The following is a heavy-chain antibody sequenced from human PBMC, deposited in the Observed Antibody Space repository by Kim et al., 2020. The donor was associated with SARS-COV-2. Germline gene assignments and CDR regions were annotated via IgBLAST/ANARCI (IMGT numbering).Heavy chain of an antibody. V-gene: IGHV3-72*01. Sequence: GGSLRLSCAASGFSFSDHYMDWVRQAPGKGLEWVGRIRNKVNSYTRENAASVKGRFTISRDDLKKSLYLQMSSLKTEDTAVYYCVRADGSGRSYREWGQG. CDR3: VRADGSGRSYRE. CDR2: IRNKVNSYTR. CDR1: GFSFSDHY. J-gene: IGHJ1*01. D-gene: IGHD3-10*01.